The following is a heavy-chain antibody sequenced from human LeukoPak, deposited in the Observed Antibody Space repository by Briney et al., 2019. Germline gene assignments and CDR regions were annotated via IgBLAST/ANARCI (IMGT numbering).Heavy chain of an antibody. V-gene: IGHV3-9*03. CDR1: GFTFDDYA. CDR3: AKDIGDYRAFDM. CDR2: ISWNSGKI. D-gene: IGHD2-21*02. Sequence: GRSLRLSCAASGFTFDDYAMHWVRQAPGKGLEWVSGISWNSGKIAYADSVKGRFTISRDNAKSSLYLQMNSLRAEDMALYYCAKDIGDYRAFDMWGQGTMLTVSS. J-gene: IGHJ3*02.